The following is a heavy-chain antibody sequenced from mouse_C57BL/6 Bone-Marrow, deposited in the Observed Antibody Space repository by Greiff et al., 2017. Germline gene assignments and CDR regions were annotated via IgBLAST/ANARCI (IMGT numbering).Heavy chain of an antibody. Sequence: VQLQQPGAELAKPGASVKLSCKASGYTFTSYWMHWVKQRPGQGLEWIGNINPSSGYSNYNQKFKDKATLTVDKSSSTAYMQLRSLTYEDSAIYYCARSLAFAYWGQGTLVTVSA. CDR2: INPSSGYS. D-gene: IGHD6-2*01. CDR3: ARSLAFAY. V-gene: IGHV1-7*01. J-gene: IGHJ3*01. CDR1: GYTFTSYW.